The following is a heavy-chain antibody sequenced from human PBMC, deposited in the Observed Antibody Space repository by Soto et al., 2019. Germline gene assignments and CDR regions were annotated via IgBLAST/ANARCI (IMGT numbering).Heavy chain of an antibody. V-gene: IGHV3-11*01. J-gene: IGHJ6*03. CDR3: AGVAARFYYSYYMDV. D-gene: IGHD6-6*01. Sequence: PGGSLRLSCVASGFTFSDFYISWIRQAPGKGLKCVSYISSSGTTTYYADSVKGRFTISRDNVKNSLYLQMNSLRVEDTAVYYCAGVAARFYYSYYMDVWGKGTTVTVSS. CDR1: GFTFSDFY. CDR2: ISSSGTTT.